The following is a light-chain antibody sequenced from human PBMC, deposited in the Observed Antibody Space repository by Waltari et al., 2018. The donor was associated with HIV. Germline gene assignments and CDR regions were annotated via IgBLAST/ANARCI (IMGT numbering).Light chain of an antibody. CDR3: AAWDVSLRGAYV. CDR2: RNN. V-gene: IGLV1-47*01. CDR1: RSDIGSNY. J-gene: IGLJ1*01. Sequence: QSVLTQPPSASGTPGQRVTISCSGARSDIGSNYVYWSQQLPGTAPKLLINRNNQRPSGVPARCSASKSGTSASLAISGLRSEDEADYYCAAWDVSLRGAYVFGTGTKVAVL.